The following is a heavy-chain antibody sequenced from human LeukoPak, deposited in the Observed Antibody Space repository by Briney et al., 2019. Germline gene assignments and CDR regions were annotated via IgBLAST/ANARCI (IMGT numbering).Heavy chain of an antibody. J-gene: IGHJ4*02. CDR3: ARGGGMRSWYDFDY. CDR1: GFTFSSYA. Sequence: GGSLRLSCAASGFTFSSYAMHWVRQAPGKGLEWVADISYDGSNKYYADSVKGRFTISRDNDKNSVHLQMNNLRAEDTAVYYCARGGGMRSWYDFDYWGQGILVTVSS. V-gene: IGHV3-30-3*01. CDR2: ISYDGSNK. D-gene: IGHD6-13*01.